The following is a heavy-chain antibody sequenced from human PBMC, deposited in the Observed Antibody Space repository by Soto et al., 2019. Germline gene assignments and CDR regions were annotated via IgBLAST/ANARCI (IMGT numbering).Heavy chain of an antibody. J-gene: IGHJ5*01. D-gene: IGHD3-10*02. V-gene: IGHV3-7*01. Sequence: GGSLRLSCEVSGFTFSSYWMSWVRQAPGKGLGWVANIKEDGNGIYYVDSVKGRFIISRDKAKNSLYLEMKNLRAEDTAVYYCARVFSIWFDSWGQGTLVTVSS. CDR3: ARVFSIWFDS. CDR1: GFTFSSYW. CDR2: IKEDGNGI.